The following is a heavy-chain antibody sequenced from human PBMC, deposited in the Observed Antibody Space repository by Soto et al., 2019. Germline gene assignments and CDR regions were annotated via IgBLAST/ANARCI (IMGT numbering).Heavy chain of an antibody. J-gene: IGHJ4*02. Sequence: QVHLQESGPGLVEPSETLSLTCTVSGVSIKNHYWSCIRQAPGKGLEWIGYIYYTGSTNYNPSLKSRVTMSVDTSKNQFSLKLTSLTAADTAIYYCARANWYSEYWGQGTLVTVSS. CDR1: GVSIKNHY. D-gene: IGHD2-8*01. V-gene: IGHV4-59*11. CDR3: ARANWYSEY. CDR2: IYYTGST.